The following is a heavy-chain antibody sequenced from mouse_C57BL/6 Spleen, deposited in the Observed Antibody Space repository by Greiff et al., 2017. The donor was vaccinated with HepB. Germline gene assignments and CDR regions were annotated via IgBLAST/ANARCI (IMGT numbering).Heavy chain of an antibody. CDR2: IDPSDSYT. CDR3: ARKETRGFAY. CDR1: GYTFTSYW. V-gene: IGHV1-69*01. Sequence: QVQLKQPGAELVMPGASVKLSCKASGYTFTSYWMHWVKQRPGQGLEWIGEIDPSDSYTNYNQKFKGKSTLTVDKSSSTAYMQLSSLTSEDSAVYYCARKETRGFAYWGQGTLVTVSA. J-gene: IGHJ3*01.